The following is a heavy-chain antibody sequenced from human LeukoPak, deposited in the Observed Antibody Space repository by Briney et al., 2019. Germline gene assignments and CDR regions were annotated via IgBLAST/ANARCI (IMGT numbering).Heavy chain of an antibody. J-gene: IGHJ5*02. Sequence: SEALSLTCTVSGGSISSGSYYWSWIRQPAGKGLEWIGRIYTSGSTNYNPSLKSRVTISVDTSKSQFSLKLSSVTAADTAVYYCARSKTGYSSSWYDGGFDPWGQGTLVTVSS. D-gene: IGHD6-13*01. CDR3: ARSKTGYSSSWYDGGFDP. CDR2: IYTSGST. CDR1: GGSISSGSYY. V-gene: IGHV4-61*02.